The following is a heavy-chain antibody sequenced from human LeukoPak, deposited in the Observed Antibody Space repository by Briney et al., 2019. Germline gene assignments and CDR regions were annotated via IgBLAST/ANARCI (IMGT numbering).Heavy chain of an antibody. CDR2: IYYSGTT. V-gene: IGHV4-31*03. CDR1: GHSISGSGYY. J-gene: IGHJ3*02. D-gene: IGHD3-10*01. CDR3: ARVDGSWAFDI. Sequence: PSETLSLTCTVSGHSISGSGYYWNWIRQHPDKGLEWIGYIYYSGTTYYNPSLKNRVTMSVDTSKNQFSLKLISVTAADTAVYYCARVDGSWAFDIWGQGTLVTFSS.